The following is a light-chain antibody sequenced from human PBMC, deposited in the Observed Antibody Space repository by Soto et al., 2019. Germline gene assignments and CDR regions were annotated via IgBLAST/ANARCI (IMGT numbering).Light chain of an antibody. Sequence: QSALTQPASVSGSPGQSITISCTGTSSDVGSYNLVSWYQQHPGKAPKLMIYEVSKRPSGISNRFSGSKSGNTASLTISGLQAESEADYYCCSYAGNSVVFGGGTKLPVL. CDR3: CSYAGNSVV. CDR2: EVS. V-gene: IGLV2-23*02. J-gene: IGLJ2*01. CDR1: SSDVGSYNL.